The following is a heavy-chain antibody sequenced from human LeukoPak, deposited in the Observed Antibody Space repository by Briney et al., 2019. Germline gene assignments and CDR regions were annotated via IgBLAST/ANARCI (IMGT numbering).Heavy chain of an antibody. J-gene: IGHJ4*02. V-gene: IGHV5-51*01. Sequence: GESLKISCKGSGYSFTSYWIGWVRQMPGKGLEWMGTIYPGDSDTRYSPSFQGQVTISADKSISTAYLQWSSLKASDTAMYYCARSTDFWSGYPHYFDYWGQGTLVTVSS. CDR2: IYPGDSDT. CDR3: ARSTDFWSGYPHYFDY. D-gene: IGHD3-3*01. CDR1: GYSFTSYW.